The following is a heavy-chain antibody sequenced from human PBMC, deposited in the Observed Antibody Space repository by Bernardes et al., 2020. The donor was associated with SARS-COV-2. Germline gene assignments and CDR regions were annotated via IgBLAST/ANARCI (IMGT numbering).Heavy chain of an antibody. CDR2: ISSSSSYI. CDR1: GFTFSSYS. CDR3: ARETQDSTSSYFDY. Sequence: GGSLRLSCAASGFTFSSYSMNWVRQAPGKGLEWVSSISSSSSYIYYADSVKGRFTISRDNSKNTIFLQMSSLRAEDTAVYYCARETQDSTSSYFDYWGQGTLVTVSS. J-gene: IGHJ4*02. D-gene: IGHD3-22*01. V-gene: IGHV3-21*06.